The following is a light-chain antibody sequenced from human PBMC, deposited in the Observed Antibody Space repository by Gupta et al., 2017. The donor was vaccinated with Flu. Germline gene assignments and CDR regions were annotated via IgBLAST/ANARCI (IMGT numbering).Light chain of an antibody. CDR1: QSLLHINGYNY. J-gene: IGKJ1*01. CDR3: RQALQTPQT. CDR2: LAS. Sequence: ETVMTQSPLALSVTPGEAASISCRSSQSLLHINGYNYLDWYLQKPGQPPQLLIYLASKRASGVPDRFSGSGSGTKFTLKISRVEADDVGIYYCRQALQTPQTFGQGTXVEMK. V-gene: IGKV2-28*01.